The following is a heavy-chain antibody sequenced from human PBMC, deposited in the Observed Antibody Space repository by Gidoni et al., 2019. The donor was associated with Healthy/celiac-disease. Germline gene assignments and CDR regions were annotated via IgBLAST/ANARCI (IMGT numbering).Heavy chain of an antibody. J-gene: IGHJ2*01. CDR3: ARCHSGYDILYWYFDL. V-gene: IGHV4-39*01. CDR2: IYYSGST. D-gene: IGHD5-12*01. Sequence: QLQLQESGPGLVKPSETLSLTCTVSGGSISSSSYYWGWIRQPPGKGLEWIGSIYYSGSTYYNPSLKSRVTISVDTSKNQFSLKLSSVTAADTAVYYCARCHSGYDILYWYFDLWGRGTLVTVSS. CDR1: GGSISSSSYY.